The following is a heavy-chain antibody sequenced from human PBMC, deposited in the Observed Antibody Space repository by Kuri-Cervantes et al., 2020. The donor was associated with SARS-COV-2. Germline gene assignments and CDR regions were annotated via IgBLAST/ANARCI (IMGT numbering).Heavy chain of an antibody. CDR3: ARLGATKGSYYYGVDV. D-gene: IGHD1-26*01. Sequence: SETLSLTCTVSGGSVSGYYWTWTRQPPGKGLEWIGNIHYSGSTNYNTSLDSRVTISVDTSKNQLSLRLSSVTAADTAVYYCARLGATKGSYYYGVDVWGQGTTVTVSS. V-gene: IGHV4-59*02. CDR1: GGSVSGYY. J-gene: IGHJ6*02. CDR2: IHYSGST.